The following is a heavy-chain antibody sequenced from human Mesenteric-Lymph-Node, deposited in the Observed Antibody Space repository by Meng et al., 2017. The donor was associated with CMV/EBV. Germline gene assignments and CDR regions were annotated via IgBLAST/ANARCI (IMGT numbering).Heavy chain of an antibody. V-gene: IGHV1-46*04. D-gene: IGHD1-26*01. CDR1: GYTFTSYY. Sequence: ASVKVSCKASGYTFTSYYMHWVRQAPGQGLEWMRIINPSGGSTSYAQRLQGRVTMTRDTSTRTVYMELSSLRSEDTAVYYCARDLSRGSYYGYWGQGTLVTVSS. J-gene: IGHJ4*02. CDR3: ARDLSRGSYYGY. CDR2: INPSGGST.